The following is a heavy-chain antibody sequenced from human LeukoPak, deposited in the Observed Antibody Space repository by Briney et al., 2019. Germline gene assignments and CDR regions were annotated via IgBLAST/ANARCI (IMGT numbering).Heavy chain of an antibody. D-gene: IGHD3-3*01. CDR2: ISAYNGNT. CDR3: ARFSFGVVSWFDP. Sequence: ASVKVSCKASRYTFTSYGISWVRQAPGQVLAWMGWISAYNGNTNYAQKLQGRVTMPTDTSTSTAYMELRSLRSDDTAVYYCARFSFGVVSWFDPWGQGTLVTVSS. J-gene: IGHJ5*02. CDR1: RYTFTSYG. V-gene: IGHV1-18*01.